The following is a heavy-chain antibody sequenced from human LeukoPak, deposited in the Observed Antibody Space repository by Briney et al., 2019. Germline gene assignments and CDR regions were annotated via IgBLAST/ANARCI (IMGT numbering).Heavy chain of an antibody. D-gene: IGHD6-6*01. J-gene: IGHJ6*02. Sequence: SETLSLTCTVSGGSISSYYWSWIRQPAGKGLEWIGRIYTSGSTNYNPSLKSRVTMSVDTSKNQFSLKLSSVTAADTAVCYCARVGGSSSRYGMDVWGQGTTVTVSS. CDR2: IYTSGST. CDR3: ARVGGSSSRYGMDV. CDR1: GGSISSYY. V-gene: IGHV4-4*07.